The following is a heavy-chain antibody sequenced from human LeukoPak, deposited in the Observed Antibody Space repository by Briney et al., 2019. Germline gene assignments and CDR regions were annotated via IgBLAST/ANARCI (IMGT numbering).Heavy chain of an antibody. Sequence: ASVKVSCKASGYTFTSYGINWVRQAPGQGLEWMGWINPNSGGTNYAQKFQGRVAMTRDTSISTAYMELSRLRSDDTAVYYCARSEGGLYYYYYYMDVWGKGTTVTISS. V-gene: IGHV1-2*02. J-gene: IGHJ6*03. CDR3: ARSEGGLYYYYYYMDV. CDR1: GYTFTSYG. CDR2: INPNSGGT. D-gene: IGHD3-22*01.